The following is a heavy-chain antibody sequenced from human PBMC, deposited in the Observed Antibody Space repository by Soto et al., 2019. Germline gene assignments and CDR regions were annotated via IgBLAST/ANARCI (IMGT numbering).Heavy chain of an antibody. J-gene: IGHJ6*02. Sequence: PSVTLCLPCTVADCSSRSVGCHWIWNRKHPGRGVEWLGHLYYSGSTKYNPSLKSRLTISVDTSKNQFSLGLSSVTAAVTAVYYCARADYDILTGTTANYYSYGMDVRAQGTTVTVSS. CDR3: ARADYDILTGTTANYYSYGMDV. CDR1: DCSSRSVGCH. D-gene: IGHD3-9*01. V-gene: IGHV4-31*03. CDR2: LYYSGST.